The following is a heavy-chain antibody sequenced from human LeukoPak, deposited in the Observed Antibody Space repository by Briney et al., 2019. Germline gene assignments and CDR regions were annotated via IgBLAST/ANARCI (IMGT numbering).Heavy chain of an antibody. D-gene: IGHD2-15*01. CDR2: LKPDGSDK. Sequence: GGSLRLSCAASGFIFSNNWMSWVSQVPGKGLEWVANLKPDGSDKYYAESVKGRFTISRDNAKNSVCMQMDSLRAEDTAVYHCASELQWSFYYWGQGTLVTVSS. CDR1: GFIFSNNW. V-gene: IGHV3-7*04. CDR3: ASELQWSFYY. J-gene: IGHJ4*02.